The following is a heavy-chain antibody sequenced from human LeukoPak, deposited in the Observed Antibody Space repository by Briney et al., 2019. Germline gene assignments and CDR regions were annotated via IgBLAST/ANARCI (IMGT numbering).Heavy chain of an antibody. Sequence: PSETLSLTCTVSGGSISSYYWSWIRQPPGKGLEWGGYIYYSGSTNYNPSLKSRVTISVDTSKNQYSLKLSSVTAADTAVYYCARINCTNGVCYVDYWGQGTLVTPST. CDR1: GGSISSYY. D-gene: IGHD2-8*01. J-gene: IGHJ4*02. V-gene: IGHV4-59*01. CDR3: ARINCTNGVCYVDY. CDR2: IYYSGST.